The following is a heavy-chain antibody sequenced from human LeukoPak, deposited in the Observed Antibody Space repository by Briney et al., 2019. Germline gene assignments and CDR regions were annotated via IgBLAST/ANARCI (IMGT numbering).Heavy chain of an antibody. J-gene: IGHJ4*02. CDR3: SRVGGGYPY. CDR2: INANTGAT. CDR1: GYTFIDYY. D-gene: IGHD3-22*01. Sequence: ASVKVSFKASGYTFIDYYLHWVRQAPGQGREWMGWINANTGATSYAQKFKGRVTMTRDTSISTIYMDLSSLRSDDTAVYYCSRVGGGYPYWGQGTLVTVSS. V-gene: IGHV1-2*02.